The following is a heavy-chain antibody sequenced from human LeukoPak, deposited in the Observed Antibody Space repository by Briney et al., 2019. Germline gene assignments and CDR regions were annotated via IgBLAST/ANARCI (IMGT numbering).Heavy chain of an antibody. CDR2: IYYSGST. CDR1: GGSISSYY. V-gene: IGHV4-59*08. J-gene: IGHJ1*01. D-gene: IGHD6-19*01. CDR3: ARRSSGWYGGYFQH. Sequence: SETLSLTCTVSGGSISSYYWSWIRQPPGKGLEWIGYIYYSGSTNYNPSLKSRVTISVDTSKNQFSLKLSSVTAADTAVYYCARRSSGWYGGYFQHWGQGTLVTVSS.